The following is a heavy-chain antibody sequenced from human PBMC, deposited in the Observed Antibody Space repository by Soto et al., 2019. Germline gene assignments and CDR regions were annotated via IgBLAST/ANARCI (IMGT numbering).Heavy chain of an antibody. V-gene: IGHV4-31*03. J-gene: IGHJ4*02. CDR2: IYYSGST. CDR1: GGSISSGGYY. CDR3: ARDGSSGWYVGQVD. Sequence: QVQLQESGPGLVKPSQTLSLTCTVSGGSISSGGYYWSWIRQHPGKGLGWIGYIYYSGSTYYNPSLKSRVTISVDTSKNQFSLKLSSVTAADTAVYYCARDGSSGWYVGQVDWGQGTLVTVSS. D-gene: IGHD6-19*01.